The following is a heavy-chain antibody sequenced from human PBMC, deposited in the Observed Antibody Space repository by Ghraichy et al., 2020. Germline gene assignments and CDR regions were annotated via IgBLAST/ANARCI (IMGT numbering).Heavy chain of an antibody. CDR1: GYTLTELS. CDR2: FDPEDGET. D-gene: IGHD2-2*01. CDR3: ATHTKYCSSTSCYASYYYYGMDV. J-gene: IGHJ6*02. Sequence: ASVKVSCKVSGYTLTELSMHWVRQAPGKGLEWMGGFDPEDGETIYAQKFQGRVTMTEDTSTDTAYMELSSLRSEDTAVYYCATHTKYCSSTSCYASYYYYGMDVWGQGTTVTVSS. V-gene: IGHV1-24*01.